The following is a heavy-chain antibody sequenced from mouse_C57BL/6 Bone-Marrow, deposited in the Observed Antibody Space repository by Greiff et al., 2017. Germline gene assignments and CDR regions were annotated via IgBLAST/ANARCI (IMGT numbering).Heavy chain of an antibody. CDR1: GYAFSSSW. CDR3: ASPLLLGY. CDR2: GDT. Sequence: QVQLQQSGPELVKPGASVKISCKASGYAFSSSWMNWVKQRPGKGLEWIGDTNYNGKFKGKATLTADKSSSTAYMQLSSLTSEDSAVYFCASPLLLGYWGQGTTLTVSS. J-gene: IGHJ2*01. D-gene: IGHD1-1*01. V-gene: IGHV1-82*01.